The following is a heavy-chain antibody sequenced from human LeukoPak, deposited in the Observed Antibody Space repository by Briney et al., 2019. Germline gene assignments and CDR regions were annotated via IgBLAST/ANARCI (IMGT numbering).Heavy chain of an antibody. Sequence: GGSLRLSCAASGFTFSSYAMSWVRQAPGKGLEWVAILSYDGSNKYYADSVKGRFTISRDNSKNTLYLQMNSLRAEDTAVYYCARDEATLGYCSGGSCYPSSYYFDYWGQGTLVTVSS. J-gene: IGHJ4*02. CDR2: LSYDGSNK. V-gene: IGHV3-30-3*01. D-gene: IGHD2-15*01. CDR1: GFTFSSYA. CDR3: ARDEATLGYCSGGSCYPSSYYFDY.